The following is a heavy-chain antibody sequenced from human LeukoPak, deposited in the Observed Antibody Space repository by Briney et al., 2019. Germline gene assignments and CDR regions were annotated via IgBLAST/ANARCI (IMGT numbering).Heavy chain of an antibody. Sequence: SVKVSCKASGGTFSSYAISWVRQAPGQGLEWMGGIIPIFGTANYAQKFQGRVTITADESTSTAYMELSSLRSEDTAVYYCARVNPQRPDCSSTSCFVDAFDIWGQGTMATVSS. D-gene: IGHD2-2*01. CDR3: ARVNPQRPDCSSTSCFVDAFDI. V-gene: IGHV1-69*13. CDR1: GGTFSSYA. J-gene: IGHJ3*02. CDR2: IIPIFGTA.